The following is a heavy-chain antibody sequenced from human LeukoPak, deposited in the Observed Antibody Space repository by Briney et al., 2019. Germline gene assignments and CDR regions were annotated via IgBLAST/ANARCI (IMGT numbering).Heavy chain of an antibody. CDR1: GFIFSYYG. CDR3: ARVLRYCSGGNCYSGGLGYMDV. D-gene: IGHD2-15*01. J-gene: IGHJ6*03. Sequence: GGSLRLSCEVSGFIFSYYGMHWVRQAPGKGLEWVAFVRYDGSNTYYADSVKGRFTISRDNAKNSVFLQMSSLRAEDTAVYYCARVLRYCSGGNCYSGGLGYMDVWGKGTTVTISS. CDR2: VRYDGSNT. V-gene: IGHV3-30*02.